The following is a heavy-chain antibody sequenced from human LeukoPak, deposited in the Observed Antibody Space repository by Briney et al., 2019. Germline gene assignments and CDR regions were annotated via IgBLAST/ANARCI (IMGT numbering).Heavy chain of an antibody. Sequence: WASVKVSCKASGGTFSSYAISWVRQAPGQGLEWMGGIIPIFGTANYAQKFQGRVTITADESTSTAYMELSSLRSEDTAVYYCARPSSGYHHYNPYYYYGMDVWGQGTTVTVSS. D-gene: IGHD6-25*01. CDR3: ARPSSGYHHYNPYYYYGMDV. V-gene: IGHV1-69*13. CDR1: GGTFSSYA. J-gene: IGHJ6*02. CDR2: IIPIFGTA.